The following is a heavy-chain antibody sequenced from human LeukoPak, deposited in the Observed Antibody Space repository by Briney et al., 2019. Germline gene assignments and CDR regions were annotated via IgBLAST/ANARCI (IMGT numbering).Heavy chain of an antibody. CDR1: GGSFSSGSYY. CDR2: IYTSGST. V-gene: IGHV4-61*02. J-gene: IGHJ4*02. D-gene: IGHD1-26*01. CDR3: AREYSGSYLDY. Sequence: SETLSLTCTVSGGSFSSGSYYWSWIRQPAGKGLEWIGRIYTSGSTNYNPSLKSRVTISVDTSKNQFSLKLSSVTAADTAVYYCAREYSGSYLDYWGQGTLVTVSS.